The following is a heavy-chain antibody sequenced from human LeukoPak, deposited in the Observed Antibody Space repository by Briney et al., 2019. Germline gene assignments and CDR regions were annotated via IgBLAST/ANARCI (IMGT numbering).Heavy chain of an antibody. CDR3: AKAVVVSTTRLGPFDT. J-gene: IGHJ3*02. Sequence: SETLSLTCSVSGGSISSYYWSWIRQPPGKGLEWIGYIYYSGSTNYNPSLKSRVAISVDTSKNQFSLKLSSVTAADMAVYYCAKAVVVSTTRLGPFDTWGQGTMVTVSS. V-gene: IGHV4-59*08. D-gene: IGHD3-22*01. CDR1: GGSISSYY. CDR2: IYYSGST.